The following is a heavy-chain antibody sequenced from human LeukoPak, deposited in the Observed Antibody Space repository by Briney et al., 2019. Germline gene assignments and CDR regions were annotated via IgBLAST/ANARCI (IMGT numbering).Heavy chain of an antibody. D-gene: IGHD3-9*01. CDR3: AREFIDILTGQLNPTTLDY. V-gene: IGHV1-69*04. CDR2: IIPILGIA. Sequence: ASVKVSCKASGGTFSSYAISWVRQAPGQGLEWMGRIIPILGIANYAQKFQGRVTITADKSTSTAYMELSRLRSDDTAVYYCAREFIDILTGQLNPTTLDYWGQGTLVTVSS. CDR1: GGTFSSYA. J-gene: IGHJ4*02.